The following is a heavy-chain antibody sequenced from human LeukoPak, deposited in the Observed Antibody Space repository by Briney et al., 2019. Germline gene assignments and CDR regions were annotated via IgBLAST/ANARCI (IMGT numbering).Heavy chain of an antibody. J-gene: IGHJ6*02. Sequence: PSETLSLTCAVYGGSFSGYYWSWIRQPPGKGLEWIGEINHSGSTNYNPSLKSRVTISVDTSKNQFSLKLSSVTAADTAVYYCATRPSSGPYYYYGMDVWGQGTTVTVSS. D-gene: IGHD6-19*01. CDR1: GGSFSGYY. V-gene: IGHV4-34*01. CDR3: ATRPSSGPYYYYGMDV. CDR2: INHSGST.